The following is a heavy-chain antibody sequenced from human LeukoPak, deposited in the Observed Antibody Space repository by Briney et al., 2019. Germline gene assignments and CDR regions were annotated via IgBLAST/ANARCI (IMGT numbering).Heavy chain of an antibody. Sequence: SVKVSCKAPGGTFTDYSISWVRQAPGQGLEWMGRIIPILDQSNYAQKFQGRVTFTADKSTTTASMELSSLKSEDTAVYYCVRSGCYYDWFDPWGQGTLVSV. J-gene: IGHJ5*02. CDR2: IIPILDQS. CDR1: GGTFTDYS. V-gene: IGHV1-69*02. CDR3: VRSGCYYDWFDP. D-gene: IGHD5-12*01.